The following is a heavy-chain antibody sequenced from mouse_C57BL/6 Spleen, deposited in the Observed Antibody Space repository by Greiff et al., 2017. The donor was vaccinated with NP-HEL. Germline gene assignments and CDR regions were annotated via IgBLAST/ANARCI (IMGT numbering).Heavy chain of an antibody. D-gene: IGHD1-1*01. V-gene: IGHV1-26*01. CDR2: INPNNGGT. CDR3: ARPVVAWYFDV. CDR1: GYTFTDYY. J-gene: IGHJ1*03. Sequence: EVQLQQSGPELVKPGASVKISCKASGYTFTDYYMNWVKQSHGKSLEWIGDINPNNGGTSYNQKFKGKATLTVDKSSSTAYMELRRLTSEDSAVYYCARPVVAWYFDVWGTGTTVTVSS.